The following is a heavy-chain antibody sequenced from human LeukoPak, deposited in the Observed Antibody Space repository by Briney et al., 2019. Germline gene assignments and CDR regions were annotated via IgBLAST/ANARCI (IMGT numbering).Heavy chain of an antibody. D-gene: IGHD6-19*01. CDR3: ARLYSSGWYRIDY. CDR2: INHSGST. V-gene: IGHV4-34*01. Sequence: SETLSLTCAVYGGSFSGYYWSWIRQPPGKGLEWIGEINHSGSTNYNPSPKSRVTISVDTSKNQFSLKLSSVTAADTAVYYCARLYSSGWYRIDYWGQGTLVTVSS. J-gene: IGHJ4*02. CDR1: GGSFSGYY.